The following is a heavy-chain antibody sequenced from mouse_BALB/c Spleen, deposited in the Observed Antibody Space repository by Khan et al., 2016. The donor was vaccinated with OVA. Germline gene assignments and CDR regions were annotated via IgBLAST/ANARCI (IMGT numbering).Heavy chain of an antibody. CDR2: ISSGGGYT. CDR3: TRRRCYYCSDHYFDY. D-gene: IGHD1-1*01. V-gene: IGHV5-6-4*01. CDR1: GYSFTSYS. J-gene: IGHJ2*01. Sequence: EVELVESGGGLVRPGGSLKLSCAASGYSFTSYSMSWVRQTPEKRLEWVATISSGGGYTYYTDSLKGRFTITRDNAKNTLYLQMSSLKSEDTAMYYCTRRRCYYCSDHYFDYWGQGTTVTVSS.